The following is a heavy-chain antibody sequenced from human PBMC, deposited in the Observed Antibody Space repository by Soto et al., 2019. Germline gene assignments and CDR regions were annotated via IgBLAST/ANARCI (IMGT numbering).Heavy chain of an antibody. CDR3: ARGLRYFDWLLEGWFDP. J-gene: IGHJ5*02. D-gene: IGHD3-9*01. CDR2: IIPIFGTA. CDR1: GGTFSSYA. V-gene: IGHV1-69*06. Sequence: SVKVSCKASGGTFSSYAISWVRQAPGQGLEWMGGIIPIFGTANYAQKFQGRVTITADKSTSTAYMELSSLRSEDTAVYYCARGLRYFDWLLEGWFDPWGQGTLVTV.